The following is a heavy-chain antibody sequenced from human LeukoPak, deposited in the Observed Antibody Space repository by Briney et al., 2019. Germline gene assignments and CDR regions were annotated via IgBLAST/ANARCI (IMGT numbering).Heavy chain of an antibody. Sequence: GGALRLCGAASGFTFSSYSMNWVRQAPGKGLEWVSSISSSSSYIYYADSVKGRFTISRDNAKNSLYLQMNSPRAEYTAVYYCARFYYDSSGYYRLDYWGQGTLVTVSS. CDR1: GFTFSSYS. CDR3: ARFYYDSSGYYRLDY. J-gene: IGHJ4*02. V-gene: IGHV3-21*01. D-gene: IGHD3-22*01. CDR2: ISSSSSYI.